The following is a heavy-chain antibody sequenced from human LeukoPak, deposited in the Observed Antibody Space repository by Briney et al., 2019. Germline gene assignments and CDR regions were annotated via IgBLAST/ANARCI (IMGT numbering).Heavy chain of an antibody. D-gene: IGHD3-22*01. CDR1: GFTFDNYG. CDR2: ISSGSSYI. Sequence: GGSLRLSCAASGFTFDNYGMSWVRQAPGKGLEWVSFISSGSSYIYYADSVKGRFTISRDNAKNSLYLQMNSLRAEDTAVYYCARAHYYYDRTGFDYWGQGTLVTVSS. J-gene: IGHJ4*02. CDR3: ARAHYYYDRTGFDY. V-gene: IGHV3-21*05.